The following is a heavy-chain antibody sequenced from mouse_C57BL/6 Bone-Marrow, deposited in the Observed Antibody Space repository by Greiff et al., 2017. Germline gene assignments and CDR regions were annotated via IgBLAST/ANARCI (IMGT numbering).Heavy chain of an antibody. V-gene: IGHV14-4*01. CDR2: IDPGNGDT. CDR3: TAIYYYGSSPLDY. Sequence: EVQLQQSGAELVRPGASVKLSCTASGFNIKDDYMHWVKQRPEQGLEWIGWIDPGNGDTEYASKFQGKATMTADTSSNTAYLQLSSLTSEDSAVYYCTAIYYYGSSPLDYWGQGTTLTVTA. D-gene: IGHD1-1*01. J-gene: IGHJ2*01. CDR1: GFNIKDDY.